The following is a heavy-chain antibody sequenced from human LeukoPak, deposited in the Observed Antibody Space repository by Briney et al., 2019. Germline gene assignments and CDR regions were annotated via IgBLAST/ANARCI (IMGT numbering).Heavy chain of an antibody. Sequence: GASVKVSCKVSGYTLTELSMHWVRQAPGKGLEWMGGFDPEDGETIYAQKFQGRVTMTTDTSTSTAYMELRSLRSDDTAVYYCARDRRPYQLLYLDYWGQGTLVTVSS. CDR3: ARDRRPYQLLYLDY. D-gene: IGHD2-2*01. J-gene: IGHJ4*02. CDR2: FDPEDGET. CDR1: GYTLTELS. V-gene: IGHV1-24*01.